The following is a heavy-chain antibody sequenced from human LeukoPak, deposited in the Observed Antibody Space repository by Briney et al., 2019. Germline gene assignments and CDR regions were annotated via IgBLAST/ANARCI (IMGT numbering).Heavy chain of an antibody. CDR3: ARVRQSGSPLDY. CDR1: GFTFSTYA. Sequence: GGSLRLSCAASGFTFSTYAMHWVRQAPGKGLEWVSFISYDGTNKYYADSVKGRFTISRDNSKSTLYLQMNSLRADDTAVYYCARVRQSGSPLDYWGQGTLVTVSS. V-gene: IGHV3-30*03. J-gene: IGHJ4*02. D-gene: IGHD1-26*01. CDR2: ISYDGTNK.